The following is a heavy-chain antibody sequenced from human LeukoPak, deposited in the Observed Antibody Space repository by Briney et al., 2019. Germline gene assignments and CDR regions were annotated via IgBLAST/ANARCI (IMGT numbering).Heavy chain of an antibody. V-gene: IGHV1-2*02. D-gene: IGHD7-27*01. CDR2: INPNSGGT. CDR3: ALTGDLFDY. J-gene: IGHJ4*02. Sequence: ASVKVSCKASGYTFTSYYMHWVRQAPGQGLEWMGWINPNSGGTNYAQKFQGRVTVTRDTSISTAYMELASLRSDDTAVYYCALTGDLFDYWGQGTLVTVSS. CDR1: GYTFTSYY.